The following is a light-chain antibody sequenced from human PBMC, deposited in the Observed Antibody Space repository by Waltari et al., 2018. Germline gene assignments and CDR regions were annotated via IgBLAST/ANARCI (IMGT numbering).Light chain of an antibody. V-gene: IGLV4-69*01. J-gene: IGLJ3*02. Sequence: QLVLTQSPSASASLGASVKLTRTLSSGHSSNVIAWHQQQPEKGPRYLMKVNRDGSHSKGDKIPDRFSGSSSGAEHYLTISSLQSEDEADYYCQTGGHGTWVFGGGTKLTVL. CDR3: QTGGHGTWV. CDR2: VNRDGSH. CDR1: SGHSSNV.